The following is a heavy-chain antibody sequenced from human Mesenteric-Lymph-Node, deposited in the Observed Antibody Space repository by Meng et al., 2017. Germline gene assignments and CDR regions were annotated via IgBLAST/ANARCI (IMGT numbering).Heavy chain of an antibody. V-gene: IGHV3-53*01. Sequence: GGSLRLSCAASGFTFSSYAMTWVRQAPGKGLEWVSVIYSGAGTYYADSVKGRFTISRDNSKNTLYLQMNSLRAEDTAVYYCVRREWRGSDPEALHIWGQGTMVTVSS. CDR1: GFTFSSYA. J-gene: IGHJ3*02. D-gene: IGHD1-26*01. CDR3: VRREWRGSDPEALHI. CDR2: IYSGAGT.